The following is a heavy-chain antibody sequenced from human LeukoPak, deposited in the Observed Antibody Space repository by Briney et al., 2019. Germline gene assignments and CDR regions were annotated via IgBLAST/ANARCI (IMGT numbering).Heavy chain of an antibody. D-gene: IGHD6-6*01. CDR3: TRADSSIAARLSRSSIFNYYYYMDV. CDR1: GFTFISYW. CDR2: IKQDGSEK. Sequence: GGSLRLSCAASGFTFISYWMSWVRQAPGKGLEWVANIKQDGSEKYYVDSVKGRFTISRDNAKNSLYLQMNSLRAEDTAVYYCTRADSSIAARLSRSSIFNYYYYMDVWGKGTTVTVSS. V-gene: IGHV3-7*01. J-gene: IGHJ6*03.